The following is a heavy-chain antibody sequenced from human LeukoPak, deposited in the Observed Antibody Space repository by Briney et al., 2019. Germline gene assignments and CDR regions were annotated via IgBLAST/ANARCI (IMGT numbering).Heavy chain of an antibody. D-gene: IGHD6-13*01. CDR1: GGSVRRGNYY. CDR2: IYTSGTT. CDR3: AREYGKAAAGPHFDY. J-gene: IGHJ4*02. Sequence: SETLSLTCTVSGGSVRRGNYYWTWIRQPAGSGLEWIGRIYTSGTTDYNPSLRTRVTISVDASRNQFSLNLSSVTAADTAVYYCAREYGKAAAGPHFDYWGQGTLVTVSS. V-gene: IGHV4-61*10.